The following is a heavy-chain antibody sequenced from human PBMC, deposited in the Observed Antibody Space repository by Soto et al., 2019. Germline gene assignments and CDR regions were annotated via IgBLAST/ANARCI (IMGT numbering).Heavy chain of an antibody. V-gene: IGHV4-39*01. D-gene: IGHD3-3*02. CDR3: ARLPSRHLVDY. Sequence: SETLSLTYTVSGSSINSSGYYWGWIRQPPGKGLEWIGSMFYGVSTYYNPSLKSRVTVSVDTSKNQFSLNLRSVTAADTAVYYCARLPSRHLVDYWGQGTLVTVSS. J-gene: IGHJ4*02. CDR1: GSSINSSGYY. CDR2: MFYGVST.